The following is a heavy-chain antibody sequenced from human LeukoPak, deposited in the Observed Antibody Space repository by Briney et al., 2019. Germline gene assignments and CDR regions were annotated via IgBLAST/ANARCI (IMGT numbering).Heavy chain of an antibody. V-gene: IGHV4-59*01. D-gene: IGHD4-17*01. J-gene: IGHJ6*02. CDR3: ARATYAYYGMDV. CDR1: GGSISPYY. Sequence: SETLSLTCTVSGGSISPYYWSWIRQPPGKGLEWIGYIYYSGSTNYNPSLKSRVTISVDTSKNQFSLKLSSVTAADTAVYYCARATYAYYGMDVWGQGTTVTVSS. CDR2: IYYSGST.